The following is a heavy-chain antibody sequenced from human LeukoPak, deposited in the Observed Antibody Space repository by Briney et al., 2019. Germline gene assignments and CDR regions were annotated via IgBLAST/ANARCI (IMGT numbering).Heavy chain of an antibody. CDR1: GFTVTTY. D-gene: IGHD4-17*01. CDR3: VRPPTGDYGY. J-gene: IGHJ4*02. V-gene: IGHV3-66*04. CDR2: IYSGGST. Sequence: PGGSLRLSCAASGFTVTTYMSWVRQAPGKGLEWVSLIYSGGSTNYADSVKGRFTISRDDSKNTLDLQMNSLRGEDTAVYYCVRPPTGDYGYWGQGTLVTVSS.